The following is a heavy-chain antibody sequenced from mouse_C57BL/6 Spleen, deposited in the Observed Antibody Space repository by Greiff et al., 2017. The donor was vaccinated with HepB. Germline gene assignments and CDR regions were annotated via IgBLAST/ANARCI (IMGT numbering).Heavy chain of an antibody. CDR1: GYAFSSSW. CDR2: IYPGDGDT. Sequence: QVQLQQSGPELVKPGASVKISCKASGYAFSSSWMNWVKQRPGKGLEWIGRIYPGDGDTNYNGKFKGKATLTADKSSSTSYMQLSSLTSEDSAVYFCARGYGYPSYWGQGTTLTVSS. CDR3: ARGYGYPSY. J-gene: IGHJ2*01. D-gene: IGHD2-2*01. V-gene: IGHV1-82*01.